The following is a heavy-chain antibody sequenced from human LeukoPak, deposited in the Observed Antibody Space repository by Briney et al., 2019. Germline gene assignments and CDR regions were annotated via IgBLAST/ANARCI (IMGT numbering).Heavy chain of an antibody. CDR3: AKDGGRISSSSGLGY. V-gene: IGHV3-64*01. CDR1: GFTFSSYA. CDR2: ISSNGGST. J-gene: IGHJ4*02. D-gene: IGHD6-6*01. Sequence: GGSLRLSCAASGFTFSSYAMHWVRQAPGKGLEYVSAISSNGGSTYYANSVKGRFTISRDNSKNTLYLQMGSLRAEDTAVYYCAKDGGRISSSSGLGYWGQGTLVTVSS.